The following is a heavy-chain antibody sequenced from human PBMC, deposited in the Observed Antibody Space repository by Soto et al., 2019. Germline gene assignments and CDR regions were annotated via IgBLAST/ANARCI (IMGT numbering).Heavy chain of an antibody. V-gene: IGHV3-21*01. CDR3: ARDLYSSSWYLKYYYYYYGMDV. D-gene: IGHD6-13*01. J-gene: IGHJ6*02. Sequence: RGGSLRLSCAASGFTFSSYSMNWVRQAPGKGLEWVSSISSSSSYIYYADSVKGRFTISRDNAKNSLYLQMNSLRAEDTAVYYCARDLYSSSWYLKYYYYYYGMDVWGQGTTVTVSS. CDR2: ISSSSSYI. CDR1: GFTFSSYS.